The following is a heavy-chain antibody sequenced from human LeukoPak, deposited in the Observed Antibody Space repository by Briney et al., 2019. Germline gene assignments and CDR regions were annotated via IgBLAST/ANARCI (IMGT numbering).Heavy chain of an antibody. CDR1: GGSISSYY. J-gene: IGHJ1*01. V-gene: IGHV4-59*01. Sequence: SETLSLTCTVSGGSISSYYWSWVRQPPGKGLGWIGYIYYSGSTNYNPSLKSRVTISVDTSKNQFSLKLSSVTAADTAVYYCAEHYYDSSGYLEYFQHWGQGTLVTVSS. D-gene: IGHD3-22*01. CDR3: AEHYYDSSGYLEYFQH. CDR2: IYYSGST.